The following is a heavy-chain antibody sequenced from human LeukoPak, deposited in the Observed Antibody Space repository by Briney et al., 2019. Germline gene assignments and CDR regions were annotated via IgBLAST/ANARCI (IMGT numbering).Heavy chain of an antibody. CDR2: IYYSGSS. D-gene: IGHD3-9*01. CDR3: ARFVLRYFVWQLDY. V-gene: IGHV4-59*01. CDR1: GGSISSYY. J-gene: IGHJ4*02. Sequence: SETLSLTCTGSGGSISSYYWSWIRQPPGKGLEWIGNIYYSGSSNYNPSLKSQVTISVDTSKNQSSLKLSSVPAADTAVYYCARFVLRYFVWQLDYWGQGTLVTVSS.